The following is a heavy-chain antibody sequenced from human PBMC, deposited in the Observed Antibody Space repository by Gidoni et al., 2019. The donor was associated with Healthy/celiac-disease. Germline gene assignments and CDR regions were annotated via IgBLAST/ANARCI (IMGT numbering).Heavy chain of an antibody. J-gene: IGHJ6*02. CDR2: INSDGSST. Sequence: EVQLVESGGGFVQPGGSLRLSCAASGFTFSSYWMHWLRQAPGKGLVWVSRINSDGSSTSYADSVKGRFTISRDNAKNTLYLQMNSLRAEDTAVYYCASQVHCTNGVCHAYYYYGMDVWGQGTTVTVSS. V-gene: IGHV3-74*01. CDR1: GFTFSSYW. CDR3: ASQVHCTNGVCHAYYYYGMDV. D-gene: IGHD2-8*01.